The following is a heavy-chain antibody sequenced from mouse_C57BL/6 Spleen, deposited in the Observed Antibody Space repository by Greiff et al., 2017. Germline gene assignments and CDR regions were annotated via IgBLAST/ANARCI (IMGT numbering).Heavy chain of an antibody. CDR2: IDPSDSYT. D-gene: IGHD2-4*01. V-gene: IGHV1-69*01. J-gene: IGHJ2*01. CDR3: ARGLRRRGDFDY. CDR1: GYTFTSYW. Sequence: VQLQQSGAELVMPGASVKLSCKASGYTFTSYWMHWVKQRPGQGLEWIGEIDPSDSYTNYTQKLKGKSTLTVDKSSSTVYMQLSSLTSEDSAVYYCARGLRRRGDFDYWGQGTTLTVSS.